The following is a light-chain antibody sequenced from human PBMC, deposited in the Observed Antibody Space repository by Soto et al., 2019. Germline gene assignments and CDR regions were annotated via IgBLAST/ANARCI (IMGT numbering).Light chain of an antibody. Sequence: QTAPAQPAPLSGCPGQKVTPSPAWTKKEVGCYNYVSWYQQHPGKAPKLMISDVSNRPSGVSNRFSGSKSGNTASLTISVLQTEDEADYYCSSYTTSSTYVFGTGTKVTVL. V-gene: IGLV2-14*01. J-gene: IGLJ1*01. CDR1: KKEVGCYNY. CDR3: SSYTTSSTYV. CDR2: DVS.